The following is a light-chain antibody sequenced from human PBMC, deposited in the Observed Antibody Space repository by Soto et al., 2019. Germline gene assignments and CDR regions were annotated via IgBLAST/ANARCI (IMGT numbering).Light chain of an antibody. CDR2: EVN. J-gene: IGLJ2*01. Sequence: QSALTQPPSASGTPGQSATISCTGTSSDVGSYNYVSWYQQHPGKAPKLIILEVNKRPSGVPDRFSGSKSGNTASLTVSGLQAEDEADYYCSSSAGSNILLFGGGTQLTVL. CDR3: SSSAGSNILL. V-gene: IGLV2-8*01. CDR1: SSDVGSYNY.